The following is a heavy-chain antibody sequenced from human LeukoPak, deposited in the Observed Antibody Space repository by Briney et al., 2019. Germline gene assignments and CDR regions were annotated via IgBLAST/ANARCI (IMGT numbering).Heavy chain of an antibody. CDR3: IMATIAGVDH. J-gene: IGHJ4*02. CDR2: INRDATTT. V-gene: IGHV3-74*01. Sequence: PGGSLRLSCAASGFTFSGYWMHWVRQAPGKGLVWVSRINRDATTTNYADSVKGRFSISRDNAKNTLYLQMNNLGGEDTAVYCAIMATIAGVDHWGQGTLVTVSS. D-gene: IGHD5-12*01. CDR1: GFTFSGYW.